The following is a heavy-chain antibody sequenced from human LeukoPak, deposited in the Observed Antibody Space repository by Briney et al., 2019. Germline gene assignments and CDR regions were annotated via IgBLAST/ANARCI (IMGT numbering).Heavy chain of an antibody. V-gene: IGHV3-43*01. D-gene: IGHD6-19*01. J-gene: IGHJ4*02. Sequence: PGGSLRLSCAASGFTFDDYTMHWVRQAPGKGLEWVSLISWDGVSTHYADSVKGRFTISRDNNKNSLYLQTNGLRTEGTALYYCAKGRSGWYVLDYWGQGTLVTVSS. CDR3: AKGRSGWYVLDY. CDR2: ISWDGVST. CDR1: GFTFDDYT.